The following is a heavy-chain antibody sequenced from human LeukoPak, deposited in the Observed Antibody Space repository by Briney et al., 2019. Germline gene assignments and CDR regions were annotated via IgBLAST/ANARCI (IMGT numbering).Heavy chain of an antibody. V-gene: IGHV3-23*01. CDR3: AKLDYWSGSQY. J-gene: IGHJ4*02. CDR2: ISGSGGST. Sequence: GGSLRLSCAASGFTLSNYVMGWVRQAPGKGLEGVSVISGSGGSTDYAGSVKGRFTISRDKSENTMYLQMSSLRAEDTALYYCAKLDYWSGSQYWGRGTLVTVSS. D-gene: IGHD3-3*01. CDR1: GFTLSNYV.